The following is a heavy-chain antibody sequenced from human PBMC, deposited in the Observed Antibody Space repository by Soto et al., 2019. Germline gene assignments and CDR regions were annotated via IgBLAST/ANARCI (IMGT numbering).Heavy chain of an antibody. D-gene: IGHD4-17*01. J-gene: IGHJ5*02. V-gene: IGHV1-18*01. CDR1: GYTFTSYG. CDR3: ARDRGDYGDYARWFDP. Sequence: ASVMVSCKASGYTFTSYGISWVRQAPGQGLEWMGWISAYNGNTNYAQKLQGRVTMTTDTSTSTAYMELRSLRSDDTAVYYCARDRGDYGDYARWFDPWGQGTLVTVSS. CDR2: ISAYNGNT.